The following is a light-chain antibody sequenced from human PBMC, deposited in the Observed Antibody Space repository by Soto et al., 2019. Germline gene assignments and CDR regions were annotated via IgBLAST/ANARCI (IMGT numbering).Light chain of an antibody. CDR1: QSINNNY. V-gene: IGKV3-20*01. CDR2: GAS. CDR3: QQYGGSPRT. J-gene: IGKJ1*01. Sequence: EILLTQSPGTLSLSPGERATLSCRASQSINNNYLAWYQQKHGQAPRLLIYGASSRATGIPDRFSGSGSGTNFTLTISILEPEDFAVYYCQQYGGSPRTFGQGTKVEIK.